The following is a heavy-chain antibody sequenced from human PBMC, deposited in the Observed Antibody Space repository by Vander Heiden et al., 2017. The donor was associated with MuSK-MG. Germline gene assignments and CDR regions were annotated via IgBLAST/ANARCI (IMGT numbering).Heavy chain of an antibody. V-gene: IGHV4-39*01. Sequence: QLQLQASGPGLVKPSETLSLTCTVSGGSISSSGFYWGWIRQPPGKGLEWIGTIYYSVSTYYNPSLKSRVTISVDTSKRQFSLKLSFVTAADTAVYYCARQRWGYCSGGNCYSDSWFDPWGQGTLVTVS. CDR3: ARQRWGYCSGGNCYSDSWFDP. D-gene: IGHD2-15*01. CDR1: GGSISSSGFY. CDR2: IYYSVST. J-gene: IGHJ5*02.